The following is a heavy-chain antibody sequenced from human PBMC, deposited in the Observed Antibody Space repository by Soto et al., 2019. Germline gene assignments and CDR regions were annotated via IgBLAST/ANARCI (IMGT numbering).Heavy chain of an antibody. V-gene: IGHV3-23*01. J-gene: IGHJ6*01. Sequence: PGGSLRLSCAASGFTFSSYAMSWVRQAPVKGLEWVSAISGSGGSTYYADSVKGRFTISRDNSKNPLYLQMNSLRAEDTAVYYCARALSRPMGFDTIKDVWGQGTTVTVSS. CDR2: ISGSGGST. D-gene: IGHD2-2*01. CDR3: ARALSRPMGFDTIKDV. CDR1: GFTFSSYA.